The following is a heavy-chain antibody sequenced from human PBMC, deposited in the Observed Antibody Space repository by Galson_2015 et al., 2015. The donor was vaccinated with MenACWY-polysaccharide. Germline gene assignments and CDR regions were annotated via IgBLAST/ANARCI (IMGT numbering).Heavy chain of an antibody. V-gene: IGHV4-59*01. J-gene: IGHJ4*02. D-gene: IGHD1-1*01. CDR3: ARGRGQLPLQFDY. CDR2: IYYTGST. Sequence: ETLSLACTVSGDSISTYYWNWIRQPPGKGLEWVGYIYYTGSTNYNPSFNSRVTISLDTSQNQYSLKLKSVTAADTAVYYCARGRGQLPLQFDYWGQGVLVTVSS. CDR1: GDSISTYY.